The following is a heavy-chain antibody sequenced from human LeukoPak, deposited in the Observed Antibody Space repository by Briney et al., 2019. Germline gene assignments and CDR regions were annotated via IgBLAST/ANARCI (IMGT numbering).Heavy chain of an antibody. CDR1: AGSISSYY. V-gene: IGHV4-4*07. J-gene: IGHJ3*02. D-gene: IGHD2-15*01. Sequence: PSETLSLTCTVSAGSISSYYWSWTRTPAGQGREWIRRTHTGGSTNYNPSLKSPVTMSVDTSKNKFSLKLSSVTAADTAIYYCARDSLGYCSGGSCSTVFHMWGQGTMVTVSS. CDR2: THTGGST. CDR3: ARDSLGYCSGGSCSTVFHM.